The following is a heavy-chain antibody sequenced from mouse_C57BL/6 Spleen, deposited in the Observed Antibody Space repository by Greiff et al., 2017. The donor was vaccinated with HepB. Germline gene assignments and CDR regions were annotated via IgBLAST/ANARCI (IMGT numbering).Heavy chain of an antibody. CDR1: GFTFSDYG. CDR2: ISSGSSTI. J-gene: IGHJ3*01. V-gene: IGHV5-17*01. CDR3: ARGSFYYSNYWFAY. Sequence: EVQRVESGGGLVKPGGSLKLSCAASGFTFSDYGMHWVRQAPEKGLEWVAYISSGSSTIYYADTVKGRFTISRDNAKNTLFLQMTSLRSEDTAMYYCARGSFYYSNYWFAYWGQGTLVTVSA. D-gene: IGHD2-5*01.